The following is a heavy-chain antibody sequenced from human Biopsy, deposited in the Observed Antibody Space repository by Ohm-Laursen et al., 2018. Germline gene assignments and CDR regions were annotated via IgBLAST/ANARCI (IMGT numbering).Heavy chain of an antibody. V-gene: IGHV1-69*13. D-gene: IGHD1-1*01. J-gene: IGHJ4*02. Sequence: SVKVSCKASGGTFSSFGISWVRQAPGQGLEWMGEINSMFGTTNYAQTFQGRVTITADESTSTTYMEVSSLRSEDTAVYYCAKRGVERGRPLAYWGQGTLVTVSS. CDR1: GGTFSSFG. CDR3: AKRGVERGRPLAY. CDR2: INSMFGTT.